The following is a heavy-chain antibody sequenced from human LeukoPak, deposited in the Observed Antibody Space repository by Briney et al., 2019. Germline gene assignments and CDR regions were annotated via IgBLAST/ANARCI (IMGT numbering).Heavy chain of an antibody. Sequence: ASVKVSCKVSGYTLTELSMHWVRQAPGKGLEWMGGFDPEDGETIYAQKFQGRVTMTEDTSTDTAYMELSSLRSEDTPVYYCATYYYDSSGFRFDYWGQGTLVTVSS. J-gene: IGHJ4*02. CDR2: FDPEDGET. V-gene: IGHV1-24*01. CDR1: GYTLTELS. D-gene: IGHD3-22*01. CDR3: ATYYYDSSGFRFDY.